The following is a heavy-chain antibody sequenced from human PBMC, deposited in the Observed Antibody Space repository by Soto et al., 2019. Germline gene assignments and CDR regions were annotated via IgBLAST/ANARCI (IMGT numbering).Heavy chain of an antibody. CDR3: ARPNDYGDYVGWFDP. V-gene: IGHV4-4*02. CDR2: IYHSGST. Sequence: SETLSLTCAVSGGPISSSNWWSWVRQPPGKGLEWIGEIYHSGSTNYNPSLKSRVTISVDKSKNQFSLKLSSVTAADTAVYYCARPNDYGDYVGWFDPWGQGTLVTVS. D-gene: IGHD4-17*01. CDR1: GGPISSSNW. J-gene: IGHJ5*02.